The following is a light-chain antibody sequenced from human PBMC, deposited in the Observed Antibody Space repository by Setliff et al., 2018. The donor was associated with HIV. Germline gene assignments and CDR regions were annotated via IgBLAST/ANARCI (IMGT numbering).Light chain of an antibody. CDR2: EVT. CDR1: SSDVGGYNY. V-gene: IGLV2-14*01. J-gene: IGLJ1*01. Sequence: QSVLTQPASVSGSPGQSITISCTGTSSDVGGYNYVSWYQQHPGKAPKLIIYEVTNRPSGVSNRFSGSKSGNTASLTISGLQAEDEADYYCSSYTSSNTSYVFGAGTKVTVL. CDR3: SSYTSSNTSYV.